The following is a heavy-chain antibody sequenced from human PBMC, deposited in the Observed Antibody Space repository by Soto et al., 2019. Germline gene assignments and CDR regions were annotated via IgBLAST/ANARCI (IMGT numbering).Heavy chain of an antibody. J-gene: IGHJ4*02. D-gene: IGHD4-17*01. CDR1: GFTFRTYG. Sequence: QVQLVESGGGVVQPGRSLRLSCEGSGFTFRTYGIHWVRQAPGKGLEWVAVTATDGSDQRYADSVKGRFTNSRDNSKNTLYLQMNSLRMEDTAVYYCARDDYGGNTHGRDYWGQGALVTVSS. V-gene: IGHV3-30*03. CDR3: ARDDYGGNTHGRDY. CDR2: TATDGSDQ.